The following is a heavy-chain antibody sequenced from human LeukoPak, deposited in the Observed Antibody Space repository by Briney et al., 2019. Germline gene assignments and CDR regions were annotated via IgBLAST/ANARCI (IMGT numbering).Heavy chain of an antibody. Sequence: SETLSPTCTVSGGSISSYYWSWIRQPPGKGLEWIGYIYYSGSTNYNPSLKSRVTISVDTSKNQFSLKLSSVTAADTAVYYCARGPYCGGDCYTFDYWGQGTLVTVSS. D-gene: IGHD2-21*02. CDR1: GGSISSYY. J-gene: IGHJ4*02. CDR3: ARGPYCGGDCYTFDY. V-gene: IGHV4-59*01. CDR2: IYYSGST.